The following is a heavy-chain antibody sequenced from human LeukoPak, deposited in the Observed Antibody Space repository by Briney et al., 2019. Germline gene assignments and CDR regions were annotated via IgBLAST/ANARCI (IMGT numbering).Heavy chain of an antibody. V-gene: IGHV3-23*01. CDR3: AKDRVGVSWDDAFDM. CDR1: GFTFSSYW. D-gene: IGHD1-26*01. J-gene: IGHJ3*02. Sequence: HPGGSLRLSCAASGFTFSSYWMHWVRQAPGEGPEWVSVITGSGGTTYYADSVKGRFTISRDNSKNTLYLQTSSLRAEDTAVYYCAKDRVGVSWDDAFDMWGQGAMVTVSS. CDR2: ITGSGGTT.